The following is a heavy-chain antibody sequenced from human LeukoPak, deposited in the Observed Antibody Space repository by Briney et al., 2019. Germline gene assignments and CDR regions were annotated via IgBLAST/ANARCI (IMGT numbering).Heavy chain of an antibody. J-gene: IGHJ3*02. CDR3: ASFSGWYGNAFDI. Sequence: SSETLSLTCTVSGGSISSYYWSWIRQPAGKGLGWIGRIYTSGSTNYNPSLKGRVTMSVDTSKNQFSLKLSSVTAADTAVYYCASFSGWYGNAFDIWGQGTMVTVSS. CDR2: IYTSGST. V-gene: IGHV4-4*07. D-gene: IGHD6-19*01. CDR1: GGSISSYY.